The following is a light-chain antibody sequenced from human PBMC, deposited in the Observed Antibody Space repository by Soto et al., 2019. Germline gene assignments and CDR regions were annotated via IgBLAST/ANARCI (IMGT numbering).Light chain of an antibody. CDR3: QQYFSAPLT. CDR2: WAS. J-gene: IGKJ4*01. V-gene: IGKV4-1*01. Sequence: DIVMTHSPDSLAVSLGERATINCKSSQNVLYSSNNKNYLGFYQHKPGQPPKLLIYWASTRESGVPDRFSGSGSGADFTLTISSLQAEDVAVYYCQQYFSAPLTFGGGTKVDI. CDR1: QNVLYSSNNKNY.